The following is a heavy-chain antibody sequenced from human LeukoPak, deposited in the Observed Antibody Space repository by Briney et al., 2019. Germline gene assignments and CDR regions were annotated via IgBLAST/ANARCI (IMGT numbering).Heavy chain of an antibody. J-gene: IGHJ4*02. CDR1: GFTFSSYA. V-gene: IGHV3-21*04. CDR2: ISSSSSYI. CDR3: ARNSGGQHLGEVDY. D-gene: IGHD6-13*01. Sequence: PGGSLRLSCAASGFTFSSYAMSWVRQAPGKGLEWVSSISSSSSYIYYADSVKGRFTISRDNAKNSLYLQMNTLRAEDTALYYCARNSGGQHLGEVDYWGQGTLVTVSS.